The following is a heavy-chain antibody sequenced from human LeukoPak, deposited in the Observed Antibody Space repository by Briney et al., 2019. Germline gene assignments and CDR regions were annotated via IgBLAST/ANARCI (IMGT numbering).Heavy chain of an antibody. Sequence: PGRSLRLSCAASGFTFSSYAMHWVRQAPGKGLEWVAVISYDGSNKYYADSVKGRFTISRDNSKNTLYLQMNSLRAEDTAVYYCARDAPLPGIAAAQLFDAFDIWGQGTMVTVSS. CDR3: ARDAPLPGIAAAQLFDAFDI. CDR1: GFTFSSYA. V-gene: IGHV3-30-3*01. J-gene: IGHJ3*02. CDR2: ISYDGSNK. D-gene: IGHD6-13*01.